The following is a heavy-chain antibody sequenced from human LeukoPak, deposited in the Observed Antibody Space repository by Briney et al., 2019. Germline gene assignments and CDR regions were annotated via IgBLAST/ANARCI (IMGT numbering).Heavy chain of an antibody. CDR1: GYTFTGYY. CDR3: ARQMVAVADTRDAFDI. CDR2: INPDSGGT. V-gene: IGHV1-2*06. J-gene: IGHJ3*02. D-gene: IGHD6-19*01. Sequence: ASVKVSCKASGYTFTGYYIHWVRQAPGQGLEWMGRINPDSGGTRFEQEFQGRVTMTRDTSISAAYMELNWLRSDDTAVYYCARQMVAVADTRDAFDIWGQGTMVSVSS.